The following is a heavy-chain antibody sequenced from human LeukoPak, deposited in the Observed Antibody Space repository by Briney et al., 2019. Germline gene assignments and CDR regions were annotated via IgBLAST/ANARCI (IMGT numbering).Heavy chain of an antibody. CDR2: IYHSGST. V-gene: IGHV4-59*01. J-gene: IGHJ5*02. D-gene: IGHD3-9*01. Sequence: SETLSLTCTVSGGSISSYYWSWIRQPPGKGLEWIGYIYHSGSTKYNPSLKSRVTISIDTSKNQFSLKLSSVTAADTAVYYCARRRGVDILTGYDLYWFDPWGQGTLATVSS. CDR1: GGSISSYY. CDR3: ARRRGVDILTGYDLYWFDP.